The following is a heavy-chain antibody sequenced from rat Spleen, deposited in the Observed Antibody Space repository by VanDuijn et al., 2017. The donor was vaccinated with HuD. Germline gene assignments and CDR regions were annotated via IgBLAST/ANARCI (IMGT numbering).Heavy chain of an antibody. D-gene: IGHD1-10*01. CDR1: GFTFNNYW. CDR3: ARHYNNYYWCFDF. CDR2: ISYDGGST. Sequence: EVQLVESGGGLVQPGRSLKLSCVASGFTFNNYWMTWIRQAPTKGLEWVASISYDGGSTYYRDSVKGRFTISRDNAKSSLYLQMDSLRSEDTATYYCARHYNNYYWCFDFGGPGTMVTVSS. V-gene: IGHV5-31*01. J-gene: IGHJ1*01.